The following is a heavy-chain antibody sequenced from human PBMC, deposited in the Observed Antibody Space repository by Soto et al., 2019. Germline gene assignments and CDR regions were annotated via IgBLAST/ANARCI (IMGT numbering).Heavy chain of an antibody. V-gene: IGHV2-5*02. Sequence: QITLKESGPTLVKPTQTLTLTCTFSGFSLSTSGVAVGRIRQAPRKAPEWLAFIFWDDDKRYSPSLENRLTITKDTTKNQVVLTMTNMDPVDTATYYCARIFDCLSGYYFSYWGRGTLVTVSS. CDR3: ARIFDCLSGYYFSY. CDR2: IFWDDDK. CDR1: GFSLSTSGVA. J-gene: IGHJ4*02. D-gene: IGHD3-3*01.